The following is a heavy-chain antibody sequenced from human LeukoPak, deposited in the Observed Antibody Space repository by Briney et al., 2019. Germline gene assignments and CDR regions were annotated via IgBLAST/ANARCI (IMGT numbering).Heavy chain of an antibody. V-gene: IGHV3-74*01. D-gene: IGHD1-26*01. CDR2: IDTDGSDT. Sequence: GGSLRLSCAASGFTFSSYWMHWVRQAPGKGLVWVSRIDTDGSDTSYADSVKGRFTISRDNAKNSLYLQMNSLRAEDTAVYYCARGFGEKWLTRSGSDFSWGQGTLVTVSS. J-gene: IGHJ5*02. CDR1: GFTFSSYW. CDR3: ARGFGEKWLTRSGSDFS.